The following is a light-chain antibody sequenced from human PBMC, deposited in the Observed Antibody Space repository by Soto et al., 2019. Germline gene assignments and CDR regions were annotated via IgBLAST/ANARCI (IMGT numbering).Light chain of an antibody. Sequence: QSVLTQPASVSGSPGQSITISCTGTSSDVGGYNYVSWYQQHPGKAPKLMLYEVSNRPSGVSNRFSGSKSGNTASLTISGLQAEDEADYYCSSYTTSSPCVFGTRTKVTVL. J-gene: IGLJ1*01. CDR3: SSYTTSSPCV. CDR2: EVS. V-gene: IGLV2-14*01. CDR1: SSDVGGYNY.